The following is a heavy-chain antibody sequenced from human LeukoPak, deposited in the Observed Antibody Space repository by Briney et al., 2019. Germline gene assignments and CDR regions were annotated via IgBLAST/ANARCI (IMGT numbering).Heavy chain of an antibody. CDR1: GFTFDDYA. CDR3: AKEQWFGELIFDY. V-gene: IGHV3-9*01. CDR2: ISWNSGSI. Sequence: GGSLRLSCAASGFTFDDYAMHWVRQASGKGLEWVSGISWNSGSIGYADSVKGRFTISRDNAKNSLYLQMNSLRAEDTALYYCAKEQWFGELIFDYWGQGTLVTVSS. J-gene: IGHJ4*02. D-gene: IGHD3-10*01.